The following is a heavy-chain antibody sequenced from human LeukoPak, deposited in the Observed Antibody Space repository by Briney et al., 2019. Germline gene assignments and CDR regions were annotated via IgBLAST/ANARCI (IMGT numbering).Heavy chain of an antibody. CDR2: VYSSGIT. Sequence: SQTLSLTCTVSGGSIRDGSDYWSWIRQPAGKGPEWIGRVYSSGITNYSPSLKSRVTISLDTSKKQFSLNLTSVTAADTAVYYCARGSSGSYYPWGQGTLVTVSS. V-gene: IGHV4-61*02. CDR3: ARGSSGSYYP. J-gene: IGHJ5*02. CDR1: GGSIRDGSDY. D-gene: IGHD3-10*01.